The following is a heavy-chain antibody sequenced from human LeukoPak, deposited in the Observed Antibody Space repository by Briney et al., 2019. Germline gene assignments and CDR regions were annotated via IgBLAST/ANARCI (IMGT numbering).Heavy chain of an antibody. CDR2: TSHRDSP. CDR3: ARQTGVAVATFYFDD. D-gene: IGHD2-15*01. J-gene: IGHJ4*02. V-gene: IGHV4-38-2*02. Sequence: SETLSLTCSVSGLSITRPYYWGWIRQSPGKGLEWIGSTSHRDSPHYNPSLESRVTISLDTSKNQFSLKLSSVTAADTAVYYCARQTGVAVATFYFDDWGQGTQVTVSS. CDR1: GLSITRPYY.